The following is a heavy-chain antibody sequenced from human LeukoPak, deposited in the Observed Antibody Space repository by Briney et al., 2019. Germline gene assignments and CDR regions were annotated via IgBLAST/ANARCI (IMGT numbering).Heavy chain of an antibody. J-gene: IGHJ3*02. Sequence: GGSLRLSCSASGLTVSQRWTAWVRQAPGKGLEWVAHINADGTEKDCVDAVTGRFTISKDNTKNSVYLQLNSLRAEDTALYYCARGHYGLDIWGQGTMVTVSS. CDR1: GLTVSQRW. CDR3: ARGHYGLDI. CDR2: INADGTEK. V-gene: IGHV3-7*01. D-gene: IGHD4-17*01.